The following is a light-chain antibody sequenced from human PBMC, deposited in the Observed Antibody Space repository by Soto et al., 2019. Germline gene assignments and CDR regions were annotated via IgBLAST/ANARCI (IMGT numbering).Light chain of an antibody. V-gene: IGKV3-15*01. CDR2: GAS. CDR3: QQYMNWPT. J-gene: IGKJ5*01. Sequence: EIVMTQSPATLSVSPGEGATLSCRASQSIKRSSLARYQQKPGQAPRLLIFGASTRVTGIPARFSGSGSGTEFSLTISSLQSEDFAVYYCQQYMNWPTFGQGTRLEIK. CDR1: QSIKRSS.